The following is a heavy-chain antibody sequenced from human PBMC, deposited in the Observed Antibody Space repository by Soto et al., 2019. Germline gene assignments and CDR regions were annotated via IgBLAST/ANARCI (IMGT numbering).Heavy chain of an antibody. CDR1: GYTFTSYA. CDR2: INAGNGNT. V-gene: IGHV1-3*01. Sequence: QVRLVQSGAEVKKPGASVKVSCKASGYTFTSYAMHWVRQAPGQRREWMGWINAGNGNTKYSQKFQGRVTITRDTSASTAYMELSSLRSEDTAVYYCPRARNFWSGYYYYYMDVWGKGTTVTVSS. J-gene: IGHJ6*03. D-gene: IGHD3-3*01. CDR3: PRARNFWSGYYYYYMDV.